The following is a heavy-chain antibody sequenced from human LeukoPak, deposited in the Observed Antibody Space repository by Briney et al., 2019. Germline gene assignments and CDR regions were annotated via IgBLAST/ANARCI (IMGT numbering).Heavy chain of an antibody. V-gene: IGHV3-74*01. Sequence: GGSLRLSCAASGFTFSAYWMHWVRQAPGKGLVWVSRINSDGSSTSYADSVKGRFTISRDNAKNTLYLQMNSLRAEDTAVYYCARRAAYCGGDCYGLDYWGQGTLVTVSS. CDR3: ARRAAYCGGDCYGLDY. J-gene: IGHJ4*02. CDR1: GFTFSAYW. D-gene: IGHD2-21*01. CDR2: INSDGSST.